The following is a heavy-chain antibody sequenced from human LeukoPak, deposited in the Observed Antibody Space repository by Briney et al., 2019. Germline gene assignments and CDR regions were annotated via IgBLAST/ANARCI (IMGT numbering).Heavy chain of an antibody. CDR1: GGSISIYY. J-gene: IGHJ4*02. Sequence: SETLSLTCAVSGGSISIYYWSWIRQPPGKGLEWIGYIYYSGSTNYNPSLKSRVTISVDTSKNKFSLKLSSVTAADTAVYYCAGFEYDYVWGSYTAGGRGFDYWGQGTLVTVSS. V-gene: IGHV4-59*01. D-gene: IGHD3-16*01. CDR2: IYYSGST. CDR3: AGFEYDYVWGSYTAGGRGFDY.